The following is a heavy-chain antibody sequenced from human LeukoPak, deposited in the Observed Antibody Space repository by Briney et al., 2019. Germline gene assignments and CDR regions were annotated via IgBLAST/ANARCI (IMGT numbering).Heavy chain of an antibody. CDR2: ISAYNGNT. D-gene: IGHD2-2*01. Sequence: ASVKVSCKASGYTFTSYGITWVRQAPGHGLEWMGWISAYNGNTNYAQKLQGRVTMTTDTSTSTAYLDLRSLRSDDTAVYYCARAEQYQLLLHWGQGTLVTVSS. V-gene: IGHV1-18*01. J-gene: IGHJ4*02. CDR3: ARAEQYQLLLH. CDR1: GYTFTSYG.